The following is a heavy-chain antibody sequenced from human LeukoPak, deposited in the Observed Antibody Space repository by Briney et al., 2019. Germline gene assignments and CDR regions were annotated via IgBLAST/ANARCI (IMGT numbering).Heavy chain of an antibody. J-gene: IGHJ4*02. CDR2: IYYSGST. CDR3: ARGGTAMVIFDY. D-gene: IGHD5-18*01. V-gene: IGHV4-30-4*01. CDR1: GGSISSGDYY. Sequence: SETLSLTCTVSGGSISSGDYYWSWIRQPPGKGLEWIGYIYYSGSTYYNPSLKSRVTISVDTSKNQFSLKLSSVTAADTAVYYCARGGTAMVIFDYWGQGTLVTVSS.